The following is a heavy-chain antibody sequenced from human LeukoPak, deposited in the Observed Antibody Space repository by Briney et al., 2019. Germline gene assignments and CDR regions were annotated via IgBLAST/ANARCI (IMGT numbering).Heavy chain of an antibody. D-gene: IGHD1-26*01. J-gene: IGHJ6*03. CDR1: GFTFSSYS. CDR3: AREGGSYDGGYYYYYMDV. Sequence: PGESLRLSCAASGFTFSSYSMNWVRQAPGKGLEWVSSISSSSSYIYYADSVKGRFTISRDNAKNSLYLQMNSLRAEDTAVYYCAREGGSYDGGYYYYYMDVWGKGTTVTVSS. CDR2: ISSSSSYI. V-gene: IGHV3-21*01.